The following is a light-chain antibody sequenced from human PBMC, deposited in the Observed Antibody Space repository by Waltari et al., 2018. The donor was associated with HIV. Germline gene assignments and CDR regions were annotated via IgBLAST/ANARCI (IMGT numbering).Light chain of an antibody. J-gene: IGLJ3*02. Sequence: QSVLTQSPSVSATPGQRVTISCSGGYSNIGTNFVFWYQQFPGMAPKLLIHDENKRPAGISDRVSGSKSGSSATLGITRVQTGDEGDYYCATWDSTLPAWVFGGGTKVTVV. V-gene: IGLV1-51*01. CDR1: YSNIGTNF. CDR3: ATWDSTLPAWV. CDR2: DEN.